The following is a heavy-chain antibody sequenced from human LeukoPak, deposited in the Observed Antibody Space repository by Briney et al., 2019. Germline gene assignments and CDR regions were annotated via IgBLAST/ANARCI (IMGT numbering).Heavy chain of an antibody. V-gene: IGHV4-4*07. D-gene: IGHD6-25*01. CDR2: IYTSGST. J-gene: IGHJ5*02. Sequence: SETLSLTCTVSGGSISSYYWSWIRQPAGKGLEWIGRIYTSGSTNYNPSLKSRVTMSVDTSKNQFSLKLSSVTAAAPAVYSGARESAPLNCFAPWGREPWSPSPQ. CDR3: ARESAPLNCFAP. CDR1: GGSISSYY.